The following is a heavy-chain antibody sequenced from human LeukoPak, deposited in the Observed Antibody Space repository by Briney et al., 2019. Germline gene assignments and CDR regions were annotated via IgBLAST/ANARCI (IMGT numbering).Heavy chain of an antibody. D-gene: IGHD3-3*01. CDR2: IWYDGSNK. J-gene: IGHJ4*02. Sequence: PGRSLRLSCAASGFTFSSYGMHWVRQAPGKGLEWVAVIWYDGSNKYYADSVKGRFTISRDNSKNTLYLQMNGLRAEDTAVYYCARENDFWSGYSFDYWDQGTLVTVSS. CDR1: GFTFSSYG. V-gene: IGHV3-33*01. CDR3: ARENDFWSGYSFDY.